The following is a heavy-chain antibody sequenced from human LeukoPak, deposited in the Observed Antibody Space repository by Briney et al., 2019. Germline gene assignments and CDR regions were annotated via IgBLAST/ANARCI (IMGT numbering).Heavy chain of an antibody. J-gene: IGHJ4*02. CDR3: ARGVPPMGTIDD. CDR1: GFTFSNYD. CDR2: VGATGDT. Sequence: PGGSLRLSCAVSGFTFSNYDMHWVRQATGKGLEWVSVVGATGDTYYAGSVKGRFTISRENAKNSLYLQMNSLRAGDTAVYYCARGVPPMGTIDDWDQGTLVTVSS. V-gene: IGHV3-13*01. D-gene: IGHD3-10*01.